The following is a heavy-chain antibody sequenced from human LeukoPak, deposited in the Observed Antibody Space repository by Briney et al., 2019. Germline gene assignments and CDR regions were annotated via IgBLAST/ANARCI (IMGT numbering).Heavy chain of an antibody. J-gene: IGHJ4*02. CDR1: GFSFSNYV. CDR3: AKEPRTQY. Sequence: GGSLRLSCAVSGFSFSNYVMNWVRQAPGKGLEWVSAITGSGDSTYYAGSVKGRFTISRDNSKNTLYLQMNSLRAEDMAVYYCAKEPRTQYWGQGTLVTVSS. D-gene: IGHD1-7*01. CDR2: ITGSGDST. V-gene: IGHV3-23*01.